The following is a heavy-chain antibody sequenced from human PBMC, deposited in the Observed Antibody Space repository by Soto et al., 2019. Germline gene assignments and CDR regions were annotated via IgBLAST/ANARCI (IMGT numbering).Heavy chain of an antibody. CDR3: ARIKGWPLREYYSDS. D-gene: IGHD2-15*01. V-gene: IGHV4-34*01. J-gene: IGHJ4*02. CDR1: GGSFSGYY. CDR2: INHSGST. Sequence: PSETLSLTCAVYGGSFSGYYWSWIRQPPGKGLEWIGEINHSGSTNYNPSLKSRVTISVDTSKNQFSLKLSSVTAADTAVYYCARIKGWPLREYYSDSWGQGTLVTVSS.